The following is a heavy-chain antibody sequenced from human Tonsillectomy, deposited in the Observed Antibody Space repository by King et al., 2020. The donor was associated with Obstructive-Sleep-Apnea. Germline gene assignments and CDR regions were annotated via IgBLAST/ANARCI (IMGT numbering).Heavy chain of an antibody. Sequence: VQLVESGGGLVQPGRSLRLSCAASGFTLGDYGMHWVRQAPGKGLEWVSGISWNSGSIGYADSVKGRFTISRDNAKNSLYLQMDSLRAEDTALYHCVKEVYTSSWCDAFDIWGQGAMVTVSS. CDR1: GFTLGDYG. CDR2: ISWNSGSI. D-gene: IGHD6-13*01. V-gene: IGHV3-9*01. J-gene: IGHJ3*02. CDR3: VKEVYTSSWCDAFDI.